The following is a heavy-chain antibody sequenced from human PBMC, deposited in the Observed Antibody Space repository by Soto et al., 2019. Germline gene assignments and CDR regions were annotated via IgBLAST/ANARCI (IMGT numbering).Heavy chain of an antibody. D-gene: IGHD6-13*01. CDR3: ARRHEASGTYYGMDV. CDR2: IYHSGST. V-gene: IGHV4-30-2*01. Sequence: PSETLSLTCAVSGGSISSGGYSWSWIRQPPGKGLEWIGYIYHSGSTYYNPSLKSRVTISVDRSKNQFSLKLSSVTAADTAVYYCARRHEASGTYYGMDVWGQGTTVTVSS. J-gene: IGHJ6*02. CDR1: GGSISSGGYS.